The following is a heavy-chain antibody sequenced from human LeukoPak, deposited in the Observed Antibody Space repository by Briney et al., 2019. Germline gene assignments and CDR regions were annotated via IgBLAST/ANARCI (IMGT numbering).Heavy chain of an antibody. D-gene: IGHD2-15*01. V-gene: IGHV3-21*06. CDR2: ISDSSSYI. CDR1: GFTFSNAW. Sequence: GGSLRLSCAASGFTFSNAWMSWVRQAPGKGLEWVSSISDSSSYIYHADSVKGRFTISRDDAKNLLYMQMNSLRAEDTAVYYCARREGVVVAATRDYGMDVWGKGTTVTVSS. J-gene: IGHJ6*04. CDR3: ARREGVVVAATRDYGMDV.